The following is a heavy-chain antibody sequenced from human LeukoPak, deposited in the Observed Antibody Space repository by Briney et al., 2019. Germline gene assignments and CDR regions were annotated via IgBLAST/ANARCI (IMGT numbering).Heavy chain of an antibody. V-gene: IGHV3-11*04. CDR1: GFTFSDYY. Sequence: PGGSLRLSCAASGFTFSDYYMSWLRQAPGKGREWVSYISSSGSTIYYADSVKGRFTISRDNAKNSLYLQMNSLRAEDTAVYYCARRASTERGHSYGLDYWGQGTLVTVSS. CDR3: ARRASTERGHSYGLDY. D-gene: IGHD5-18*01. CDR2: ISSSGSTI. J-gene: IGHJ4*02.